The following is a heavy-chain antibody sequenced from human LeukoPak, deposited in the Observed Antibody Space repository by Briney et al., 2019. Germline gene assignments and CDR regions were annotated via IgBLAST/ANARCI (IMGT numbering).Heavy chain of an antibody. D-gene: IGHD1-1*01. V-gene: IGHV3-66*01. J-gene: IGHJ4*02. Sequence: GGSLRLSCAASGFTVSSNYMSWVRQAPGKGLEWVSVIYSGGSTYYADSVKGRFTISRDDSKNTLYLQMNSLKTEDTAVYYCTTATRVVYWGQGTLVTVS. CDR2: IYSGGST. CDR3: TTATRVVY. CDR1: GFTVSSNY.